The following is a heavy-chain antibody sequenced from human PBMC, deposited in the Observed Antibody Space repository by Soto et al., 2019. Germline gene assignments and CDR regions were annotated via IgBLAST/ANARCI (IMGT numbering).Heavy chain of an antibody. V-gene: IGHV4-59*01. CDR2: IYYSGNT. CDR3: ARALSYHDVLTGRGWVFYFDY. CDR1: GGSISSYY. D-gene: IGHD3-9*01. Sequence: QVRLQESGPGLVKPSDTLSLTCAVSGGSISSYYWSWIRQPPGRGLEWIGDIYYSGNTNYNPSLKSRVTISVDRSKSQFSLEVKSVTAADTAVYYCARALSYHDVLTGRGWVFYFDYWGQGTLVTVPS. J-gene: IGHJ4*02.